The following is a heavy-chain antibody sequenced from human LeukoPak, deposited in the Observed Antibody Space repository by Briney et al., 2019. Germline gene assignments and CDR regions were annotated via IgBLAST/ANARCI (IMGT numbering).Heavy chain of an antibody. CDR1: GFTFSTYS. CDR3: AREIPYGDYADDF. D-gene: IGHD4-17*01. V-gene: IGHV3-48*01. CDR2: IGSSRTI. J-gene: IGHJ4*02. Sequence: PGGSLRLSCPASGFTFSTYSMNWVRQTPGKGLEWVSYIGSSRTIHYADSVKGRFTTSRDNAKNSLYLQMNNLRVEDTAVYYCAREIPYGDYADDFWGQGTLVTVSS.